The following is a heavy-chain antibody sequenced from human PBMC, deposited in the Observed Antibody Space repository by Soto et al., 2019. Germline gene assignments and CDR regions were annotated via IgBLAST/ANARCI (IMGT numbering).Heavy chain of an antibody. D-gene: IGHD5-18*01. CDR1: GDSVSSNSAA. CDR2: TYYRSKWYN. Sequence: PSQTLSLTCAISGDSVSSNSAAWNWIRQSPSRGLEWLGRTYYRSKWYNDYAVSVKSRMTINPDTSKNQFSLQLNSVTPEDTAVYYCARDRIQLWLHYYYYGMDVWGQGTTVTVSS. J-gene: IGHJ6*02. CDR3: ARDRIQLWLHYYYYGMDV. V-gene: IGHV6-1*01.